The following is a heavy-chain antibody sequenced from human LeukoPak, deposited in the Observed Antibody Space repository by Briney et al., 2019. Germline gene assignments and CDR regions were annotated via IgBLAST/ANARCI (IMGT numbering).Heavy chain of an antibody. D-gene: IGHD1-1*01. Sequence: GGSLRLSCAASGFTFSDYYMSWIRQAPGKGLEWVSYISSSGSTIYYADSVKGRFTISSDNSKNTLYLEMNSLRAEDTAVYYCARVRGWKYFDYWGQGTLVTVSS. CDR3: ARVRGWKYFDY. CDR1: GFTFSDYY. V-gene: IGHV3-11*04. CDR2: ISSSGSTI. J-gene: IGHJ4*02.